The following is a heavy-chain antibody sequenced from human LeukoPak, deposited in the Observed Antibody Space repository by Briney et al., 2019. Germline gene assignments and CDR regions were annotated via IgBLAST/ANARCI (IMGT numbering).Heavy chain of an antibody. D-gene: IGHD2-15*01. CDR1: GYTLISYY. V-gene: IGHV1-46*01. Sequence: ASVKVSCKASGYTLISYYIHWVRQAPGQGLEWVGIINPSGGTTIYAQKFQGRVTMTRDTSTTTVYMELSSLRSDDTAIYYCASGCGTGSCRNWYFDLWGRGTLVTVSS. CDR3: ASGCGTGSCRNWYFDL. J-gene: IGHJ2*01. CDR2: INPSGGTT.